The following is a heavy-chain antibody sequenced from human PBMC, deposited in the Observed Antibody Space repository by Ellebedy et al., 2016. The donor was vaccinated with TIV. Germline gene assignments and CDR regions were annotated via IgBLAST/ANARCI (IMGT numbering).Heavy chain of an antibody. CDR3: ARGGTHYDSSGPYYFDY. V-gene: IGHV3-21*01. CDR1: GFTFSDYA. Sequence: GESLKISCAASGFTFSDYAMSWVRQAPGKGLEWVSSISSSSSYIYYADSVKGRFTISRDNAKNSLYLQMNSLRAEDTAVYYCARGGTHYDSSGPYYFDYWGQGTLVTVSS. CDR2: ISSSSSYI. D-gene: IGHD3-22*01. J-gene: IGHJ4*02.